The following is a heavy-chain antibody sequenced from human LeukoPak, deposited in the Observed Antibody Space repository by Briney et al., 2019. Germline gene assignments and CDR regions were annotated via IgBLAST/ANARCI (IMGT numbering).Heavy chain of an antibody. V-gene: IGHV3-53*01. D-gene: IGHD2-2*01. CDR3: AKHRAFCYDPPYN. CDR2: IYSGGST. Sequence: GGSLRLSCAASGFTVSSNYMSWVRQAPGKGLEWVSVIYSGGSTYYADSVKGRFTISRDNSKNTLYLQMSSLRAEDTAVYYCAKHRAFCYDPPYNWGQGTLVTVSS. J-gene: IGHJ4*02. CDR1: GFTVSSNY.